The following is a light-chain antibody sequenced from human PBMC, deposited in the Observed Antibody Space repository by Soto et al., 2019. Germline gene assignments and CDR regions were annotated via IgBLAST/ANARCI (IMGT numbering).Light chain of an antibody. V-gene: IGKV3-20*01. J-gene: IGKJ1*01. CDR2: GAS. CDR3: QQYGSSPRT. Sequence: EIVLTQSPGTLSLSPGERATLSCRASQSVSSSYLAWYQQKPGQAPRLLIYGASSRATGIPDRFSGSGSGTDFTLTISRREPEDFAGYYCQQYGSSPRTFGQGTKVDI. CDR1: QSVSSSY.